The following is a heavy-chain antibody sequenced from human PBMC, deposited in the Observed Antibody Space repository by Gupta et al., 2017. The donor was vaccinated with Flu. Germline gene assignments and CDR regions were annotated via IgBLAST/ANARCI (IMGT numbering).Heavy chain of an antibody. V-gene: IGHV4-61*02. D-gene: IGHD6-13*01. CDR2: IYSTGST. CDR1: AGSISSGLYY. Sequence: QVQLQESGPGLVKPSQTLSLTCTISAGSISSGLYYWTWIRQPAGKGLEWIGRIYSTGSTNYNPSLKSRVSMSADTSKNQFSLRLSSVTAADTAVYYCARAKTFPSAIGAPGTWWWFFDLWGRGTLVTVSS. CDR3: ARAKTFPSAIGAPGTWWWFFDL. J-gene: IGHJ2*01.